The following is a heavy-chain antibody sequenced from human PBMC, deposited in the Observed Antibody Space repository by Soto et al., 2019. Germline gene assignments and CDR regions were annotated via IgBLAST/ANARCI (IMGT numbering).Heavy chain of an antibody. V-gene: IGHV6-1*01. CDR3: AARKSAYRHFDY. J-gene: IGHJ4*02. CDR1: GDSVSSNRAA. CDR2: TYYRSKWYN. D-gene: IGHD3-3*01. Sequence: SQTLSLTCAISGDSVSSNRAAWNWIRQSPSRGLEWLGRTYYRSKWYNDYAVSVKSRVTISVDTSKNQFSLKLSSVTAADTAVYYCAARKSAYRHFDYWGQGTLVTVSS.